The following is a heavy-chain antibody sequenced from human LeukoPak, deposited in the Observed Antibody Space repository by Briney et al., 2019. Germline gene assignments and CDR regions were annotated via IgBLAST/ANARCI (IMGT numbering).Heavy chain of an antibody. CDR1: GFTFSNAW. D-gene: IGHD1-26*01. CDR3: SGSVGAHYYYYMDV. V-gene: IGHV3-15*01. CDR2: IKSKTDGGTT. Sequence: GGSLRLSCAASGFTFSNAWMSWVRQAPGKGLEWVVRIKSKTDGGTTDYAAPVKGRFTISRDDSKNTLYLQMNSLKTEDTAVYYCSGSVGAHYYYYMDVWGKGTTVTVSS. J-gene: IGHJ6*03.